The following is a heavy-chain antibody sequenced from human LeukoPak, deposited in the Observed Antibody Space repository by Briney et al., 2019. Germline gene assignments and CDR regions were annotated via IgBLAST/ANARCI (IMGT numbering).Heavy chain of an antibody. Sequence: GSLRLSCAASGFTFSSYAMSWVRQPPGKGLEWIGSIYYSGSTYYNPSLKSRVTISVDTSKNQFSLRLSSVTAADTAVYYCTRLVAVARHYFDYWGQETLVTVSS. CDR1: GFTFSSYA. J-gene: IGHJ4*02. CDR3: TRLVAVARHYFDY. V-gene: IGHV4-39*01. CDR2: IYYSGST. D-gene: IGHD6-19*01.